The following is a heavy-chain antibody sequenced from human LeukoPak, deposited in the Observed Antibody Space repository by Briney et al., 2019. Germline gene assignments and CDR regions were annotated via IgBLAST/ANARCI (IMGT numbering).Heavy chain of an antibody. V-gene: IGHV1-69*05. CDR2: IIHIFGTA. CDR3: ARDIAFDYYYYMDV. Sequence: GSSVKVSCEASGGTFSSYAISWVRQAPGQGLEWMGWIIHIFGTANYAQKFQGRVTITTDESTSTAYMELSSLRSEDTAVYYCARDIAFDYYYYMDVWGKGTTVTVSS. J-gene: IGHJ6*03. CDR1: GGTFSSYA. D-gene: IGHD3-3*02.